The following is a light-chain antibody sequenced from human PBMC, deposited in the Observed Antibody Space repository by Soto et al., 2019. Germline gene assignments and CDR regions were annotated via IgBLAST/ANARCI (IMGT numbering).Light chain of an antibody. V-gene: IGKV3D-15*01. CDR1: QSVSDN. CDR2: GAS. CDR3: QQYNNWPLT. J-gene: IGKJ4*01. Sequence: EIVMAQSPAPLSVSTRERATLSCRASQSVSDNLAWYQQKPGQAPRLLIYGASTRATGIPARFSGSGSGTEFTLTISSLQSEDFAVYYCQQYNNWPLTFGGGTKVDIK.